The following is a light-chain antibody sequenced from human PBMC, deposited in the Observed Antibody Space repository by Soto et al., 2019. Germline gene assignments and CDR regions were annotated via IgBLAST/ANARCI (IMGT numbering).Light chain of an antibody. J-gene: IGLJ1*01. Sequence: QSVMAQPASVSESPGQAITINCPGTSSDVGSDDYVSWYQQFPGKAPKLIIYDVNNRPSGVSDRFSGSKSGNTAFLTISGLQTEDEAHYYCSSYTTSCTLFYAFGTGTKVTVL. V-gene: IGLV2-14*01. CDR1: SSDVGSDDY. CDR2: DVN. CDR3: SSYTTSCTLFYA.